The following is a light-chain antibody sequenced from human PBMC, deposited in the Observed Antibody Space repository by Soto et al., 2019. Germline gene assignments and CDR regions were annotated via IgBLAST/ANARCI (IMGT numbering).Light chain of an antibody. CDR2: DVN. V-gene: IGLV2-14*03. CDR3: TSWTTSTTMI. CDR1: SSDIGAYNF. Sequence: CVRKKPASVSGADGRSITISCTGTSSDIGAYNFVSWYQQHPGKAPKLMLYDVNIRPSGVSNRFSGSKSGNTASLTISGLQAEDEADYYCTSWTTSTTMIFGGGTKVTVL. J-gene: IGLJ2*01.